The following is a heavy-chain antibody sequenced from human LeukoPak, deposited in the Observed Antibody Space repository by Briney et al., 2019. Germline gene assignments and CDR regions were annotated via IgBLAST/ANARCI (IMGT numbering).Heavy chain of an antibody. CDR1: GGSISGSSYY. CDR2: IYYSGST. CDR3: ARALGYCTNGVCYPLFDY. J-gene: IGHJ4*02. Sequence: PSETLSLTCTVSGGSISGSSYYWGWIRQPPGKGLEWIGSIYYSGSTYYNPSLKSRVSISVDTSKNQFSLKLNSVTATDTAVYYCARALGYCTNGVCYPLFDYWGQGTLVTVSS. V-gene: IGHV4-39*02. D-gene: IGHD2-8*01.